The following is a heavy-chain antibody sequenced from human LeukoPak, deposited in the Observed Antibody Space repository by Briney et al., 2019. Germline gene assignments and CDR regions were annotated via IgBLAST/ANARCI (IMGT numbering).Heavy chain of an antibody. CDR3: ASLATFVTYYDSSGLDSEYFDY. D-gene: IGHD3-22*01. Sequence: PSETLSLTCAVYGGSFSGYYWSWIRQPPGKGLEWIGEINHSGSTNYNPSLKSRVTISVDTSKNQFSLKLSSVTAADTAVYYCASLATFVTYYDSSGLDSEYFDYWGQGTLVTVSS. CDR1: GGSFSGYY. CDR2: INHSGST. J-gene: IGHJ4*02. V-gene: IGHV4-34*01.